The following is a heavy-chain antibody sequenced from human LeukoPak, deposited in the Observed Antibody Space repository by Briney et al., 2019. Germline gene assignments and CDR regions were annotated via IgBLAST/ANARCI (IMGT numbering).Heavy chain of an antibody. CDR1: GYTFTSYG. J-gene: IGHJ4*02. V-gene: IGHV1-18*01. CDR2: ISAYNGNT. CDR3: ARISGNYDYVWGRKYYFDY. Sequence: ASVKVSCKASGYTFTSYGISWVRQAPGQGLEWMGWISAYNGNTNYAQKLQGRVTMTTDTSTSTAYMELRSLRSDGTAVYYCARISGNYDYVWGRKYYFDYWGQGTLVTVSS. D-gene: IGHD3-16*01.